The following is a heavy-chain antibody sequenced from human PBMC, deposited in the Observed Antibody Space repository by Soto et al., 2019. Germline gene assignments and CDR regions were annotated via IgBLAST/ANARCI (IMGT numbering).Heavy chain of an antibody. D-gene: IGHD2-2*01. V-gene: IGHV4-39*01. Sequence: SETLSLTCTVSGGSISSSSYYWGWIRQPPGKGLEWIGSIYYSGSTYYNPSLKSRVTISVDTSKNQFSLKLSSVTAADTAVYYCARHVKREVRAEADYWGQGTLVTVSA. J-gene: IGHJ4*02. CDR3: ARHVKREVRAEADY. CDR2: IYYSGST. CDR1: GGSISSSSYY.